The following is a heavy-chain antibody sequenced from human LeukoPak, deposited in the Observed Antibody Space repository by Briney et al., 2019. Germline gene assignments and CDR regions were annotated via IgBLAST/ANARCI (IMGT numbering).Heavy chain of an antibody. CDR2: IKQDGSQK. D-gene: IGHD3-3*01. CDR1: GLTFSSYW. Sequence: GGSLRLSCAASGLTFSSYWMSWDRQAPGKGLEWVANIKQDGSQKYYVDSVRGRFTISRDNAKNSLYLQMNSLRVEDTAVYYCARDQLEPSRWFDYWGQGTLVTVSS. J-gene: IGHJ4*02. CDR3: ARDQLEPSRWFDY. V-gene: IGHV3-7*01.